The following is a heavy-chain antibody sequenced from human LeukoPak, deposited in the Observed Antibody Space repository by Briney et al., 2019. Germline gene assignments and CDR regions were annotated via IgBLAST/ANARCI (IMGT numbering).Heavy chain of an antibody. J-gene: IGHJ3*02. CDR1: GYTFTSYY. Sequence: GASVKVSCKASGYTFTSYYMHWVRQAPGQGLEWMGIINPSGGRTSYAQKFQGRVTMTRDTSTSQVYMELSSLRSEDTAVYYCASGWGFLYYYDSSGYTPNNAFDIWGQGTMVNVSS. V-gene: IGHV1-46*01. CDR2: INPSGGRT. D-gene: IGHD3-22*01. CDR3: ASGWGFLYYYDSSGYTPNNAFDI.